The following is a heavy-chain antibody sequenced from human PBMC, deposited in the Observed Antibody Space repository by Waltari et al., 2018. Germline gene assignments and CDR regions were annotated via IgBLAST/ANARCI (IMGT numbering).Heavy chain of an antibody. Sequence: EVQLVESGGGLVQPGGSLRLSCAASGFTFSSYWMSWVRQAPGKGLEGVANIKQDGSEKYYVDSVKGRFTISRDNAKNSLYLQMNSLRAEDTAVYYCARERGTTTARWFDPWGQGTLVTVSS. J-gene: IGHJ5*02. CDR2: IKQDGSEK. D-gene: IGHD1-7*01. V-gene: IGHV3-7*01. CDR1: GFTFSSYW. CDR3: ARERGTTTARWFDP.